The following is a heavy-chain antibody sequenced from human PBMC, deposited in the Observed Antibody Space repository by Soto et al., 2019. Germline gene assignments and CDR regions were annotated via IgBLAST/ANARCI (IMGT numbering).Heavy chain of an antibody. J-gene: IGHJ5*02. CDR3: ARGRYYDFWSGLDGGTNWFDP. CDR2: INPSGGST. V-gene: IGHV1-46*01. CDR1: GYTFTSYY. Sequence: ASVKVSCKASGYTFTSYYMHWVRQAPGQGLEWMGIINPSGGSTSYAQKFQGRVTITADESTSTAYMELSSLRSEDTAVYYCARGRYYDFWSGLDGGTNWFDPWGQGTLVTVS. D-gene: IGHD3-3*01.